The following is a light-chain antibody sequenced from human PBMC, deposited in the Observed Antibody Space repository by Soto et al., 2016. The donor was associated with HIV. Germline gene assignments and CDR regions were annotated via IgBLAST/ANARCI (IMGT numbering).Light chain of an antibody. J-gene: IGKJ2*01. CDR1: QGIRKD. CDR2: AAS. Sequence: DIQLTQSPSSLSASVGDRVTITCRASQGIRKDLGWYHQKPGKAPQRLIQAASTLHSGAPSRFIGRGYGTEFTLTISSLQPEDFGTYYCLQFGNKPYTFGLGDQAGDQT. V-gene: IGKV1-17*01. CDR3: LQFGNKPYT.